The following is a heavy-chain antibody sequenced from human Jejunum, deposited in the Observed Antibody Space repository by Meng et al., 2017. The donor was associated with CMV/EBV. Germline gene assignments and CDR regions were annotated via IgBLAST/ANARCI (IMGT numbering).Heavy chain of an antibody. CDR3: ARELPATNLNNGY. CDR2: INTITGNP. Sequence: QVQLVQSGAEVKEPGASVKVSCKASGYTFTNHAIVWVRQAPGQGLEWMGWINTITGNPAYAQDFTGRFVFSLDTAVSTAYLQISSLKAEDTAVYYCARELPATNLNNGYWGQGTLVTVSS. D-gene: IGHD6-25*01. J-gene: IGHJ4*02. CDR1: GYTFTNHA. V-gene: IGHV7-4-1*02.